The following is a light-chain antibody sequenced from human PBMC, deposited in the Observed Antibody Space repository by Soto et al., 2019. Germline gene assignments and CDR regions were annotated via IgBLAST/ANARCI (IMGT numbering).Light chain of an antibody. V-gene: IGKV3D-15*01. CDR3: QQYYWWPLS. CDR2: GPS. J-gene: IGKJ4*01. CDR1: QSVSSN. Sequence: EIVMTQSPATLSVSPGERATLSCRASQSVSSNLAWYQQKPGQAPRLLIYGPSTRATGIPARFGGSGSGTEFALTISSLQSEDFASYYCQQYYWWPLSFGGGTEVQIK.